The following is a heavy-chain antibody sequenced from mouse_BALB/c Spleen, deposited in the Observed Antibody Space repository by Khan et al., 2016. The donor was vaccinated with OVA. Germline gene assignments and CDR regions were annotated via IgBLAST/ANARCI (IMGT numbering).Heavy chain of an antibody. J-gene: IGHJ3*01. V-gene: IGHV1-4*01. CDR1: GYTFTSYT. D-gene: IGHD2-14*01. CDR3: VRDGAYHRNDGWFAY. Sequence: VQLQQSGAELARPGASVKMSCKASGYTFTSYTIHWIKKRPGQGLEWIGYINPSNGYTNYNQQFKDKATLTTDTSSTTAYLQLSSLTSDDSAVDNCVRDGAYHRNDGWFAYWGQGTLVTVSA. CDR2: INPSNGYT.